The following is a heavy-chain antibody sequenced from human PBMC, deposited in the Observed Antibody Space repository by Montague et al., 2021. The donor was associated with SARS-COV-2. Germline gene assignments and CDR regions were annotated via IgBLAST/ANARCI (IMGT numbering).Heavy chain of an antibody. Sequence: PALVKPTQTLTLTCTFSGFSLTTTGVGVGWIRQPPGKALEWLGIIYWSDETRYSPSLRSRLTITKDTSKNQVVLTVTNMDPVDTATYYCAHRRLHTGSFDYWGQGALVTVSS. D-gene: IGHD1-26*01. CDR2: IYWSDET. CDR1: GFSLTTTGVG. V-gene: IGHV2-5*01. CDR3: AHRRLHTGSFDY. J-gene: IGHJ4*02.